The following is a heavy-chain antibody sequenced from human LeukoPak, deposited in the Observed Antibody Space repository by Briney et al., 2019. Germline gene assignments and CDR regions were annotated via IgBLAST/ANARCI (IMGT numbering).Heavy chain of an antibody. Sequence: SSETLSLTCAVYGGSFSGYYWSWIRQPPGKGLEWIGEINHSGSTNYNPSLKSRVTISVDTSKNQFSLKLSSVTAADTAVYYCARGRITMVRGVIRHYYYYMDVWGEGTTVTVSS. CDR2: INHSGST. CDR3: ARGRITMVRGVIRHYYYYMDV. J-gene: IGHJ6*03. D-gene: IGHD3-10*01. CDR1: GGSFSGYY. V-gene: IGHV4-34*01.